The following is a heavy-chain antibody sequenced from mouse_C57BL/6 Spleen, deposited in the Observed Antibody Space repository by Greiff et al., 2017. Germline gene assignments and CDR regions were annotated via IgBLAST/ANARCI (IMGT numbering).Heavy chain of an antibody. CDR1: GFTFSSYA. J-gene: IGHJ4*01. CDR2: ISDGGSYT. Sequence: EVQGVESGGGLVKPGGSLKLSCAASGFTFSSYAMSWVRQTPEKRLEWVATISDGGSYTYYPDNVKGRFTISRDNAKNNLYLQMSHLKSEDTAMYYCARRGEGYAMDYWGQGTSVTVSS. CDR3: ARRGEGYAMDY. V-gene: IGHV5-4*01.